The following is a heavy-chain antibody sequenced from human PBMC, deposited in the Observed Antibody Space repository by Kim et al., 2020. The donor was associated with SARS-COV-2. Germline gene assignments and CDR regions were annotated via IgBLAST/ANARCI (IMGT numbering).Heavy chain of an antibody. Sequence: ASVKVSCKASGYTFTGYYMHWVRQAPGQGLEWMGWINPNSGGTNYAQKFQGRVTMTRDTSISTAYMELSRLRSDDTAVYYCARDLIRYYDILTGYYSPFDYYDYGMDVWGQGTTVTVSS. CDR2: INPNSGGT. CDR3: ARDLIRYYDILTGYYSPFDYYDYGMDV. V-gene: IGHV1-2*02. CDR1: GYTFTGYY. D-gene: IGHD3-9*01. J-gene: IGHJ6*02.